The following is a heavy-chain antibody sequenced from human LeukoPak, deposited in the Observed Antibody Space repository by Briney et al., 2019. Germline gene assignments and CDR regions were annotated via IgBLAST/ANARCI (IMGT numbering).Heavy chain of an antibody. CDR1: GGSISSYY. CDR3: ARRIAVAGTRAFDI. D-gene: IGHD6-19*01. V-gene: IGHV4-59*08. Sequence: PSETLSLTCTVSGGSISSYYWSWIRQPPGKGLEWIGYIYYSGSTNYNPSLKSRVTISVETSKNQFSLKLSSVTAADTAVYYCARRIAVAGTRAFDIWGQGTMVTVSS. J-gene: IGHJ3*02. CDR2: IYYSGST.